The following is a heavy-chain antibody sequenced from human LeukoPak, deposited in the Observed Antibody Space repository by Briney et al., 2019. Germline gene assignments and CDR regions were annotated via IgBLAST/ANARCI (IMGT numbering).Heavy chain of an antibody. V-gene: IGHV5-51*01. CDR3: ATSRGYSYGSYYYYGMDV. D-gene: IGHD5-18*01. CDR2: IYPGDSDT. J-gene: IGHJ6*02. Sequence: GESLKISCKGSGYSFTSYWIGWVRQMPGKGLEWMGIIYPGDSDTRYSPSFQGQVTISADKSISTAYLQWSSLKASDTAMYYCATSRGYSYGSYYYYGMDVWGQGTTVTVSS. CDR1: GYSFTSYW.